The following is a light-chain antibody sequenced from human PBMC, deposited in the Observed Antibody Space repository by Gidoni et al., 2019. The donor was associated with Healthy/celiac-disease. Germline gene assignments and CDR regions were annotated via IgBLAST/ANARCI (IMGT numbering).Light chain of an antibody. V-gene: IGKV1-27*01. CDR3: QKYNSAPQT. Sequence: DIQMTQSPSSLSASVGDSVTFTCRASQGISNYLAWYQQTPGKVPKLLIYAASTLQSGVPSRFSGSGSGTDFTLTISSLQPEDVATYYCQKYNSAPQTFGQGTKVEIK. CDR1: QGISNY. J-gene: IGKJ1*01. CDR2: AAS.